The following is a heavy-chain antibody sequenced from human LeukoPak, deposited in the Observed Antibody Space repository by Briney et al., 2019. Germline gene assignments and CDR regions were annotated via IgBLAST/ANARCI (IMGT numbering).Heavy chain of an antibody. V-gene: IGHV3-74*01. CDR3: VRGTNDWTGIDY. CDR2: INPDGSST. D-gene: IGHD2-8*01. CDR1: GFTFSNYW. J-gene: IGHJ4*02. Sequence: GGSLRLSCAASGFTFSNYWMHWARQAPGKGLVWVSRINPDGSSTDYADSVKGRFTISRDNARNTLYLQMNSLRVEDTAIYYCVRGTNDWTGIDYWGQGTLVTVSS.